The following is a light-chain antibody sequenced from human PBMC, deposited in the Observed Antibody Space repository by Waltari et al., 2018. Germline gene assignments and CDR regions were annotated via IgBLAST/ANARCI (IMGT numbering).Light chain of an antibody. CDR2: EVS. CDR3: MQSIRPPRT. V-gene: IGKV2-29*02. J-gene: IGKJ4*01. Sequence: EILLTQTPFSLSVAPGQPASISCKSSQSLRHSNGKTYLCWFLQRPGQSPQLLMYEVSSRFSGVSDRFRGSGSGTDFTLTISRVEADDVGTYYCMQSIRPPRTFGGGTKVEIK. CDR1: QSLRHSNGKTY.